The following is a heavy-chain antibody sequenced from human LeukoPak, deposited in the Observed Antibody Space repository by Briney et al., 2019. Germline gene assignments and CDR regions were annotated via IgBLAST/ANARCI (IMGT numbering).Heavy chain of an antibody. CDR1: GFTFSSHA. CDR2: ISGSGGKT. V-gene: IGHV3-23*01. Sequence: GGSLRLSCEASGFTFSSHAMSWVRPAPGRGLEWVSAISGSGGKTYYAGSVRGRFTNSRDNSGNTLYLQMDSLRDEDTAVYYCAREIKIVVAGSWFDPWGQGAQVIVSS. D-gene: IGHD2-15*01. CDR3: AREIKIVVAGSWFDP. J-gene: IGHJ5*02.